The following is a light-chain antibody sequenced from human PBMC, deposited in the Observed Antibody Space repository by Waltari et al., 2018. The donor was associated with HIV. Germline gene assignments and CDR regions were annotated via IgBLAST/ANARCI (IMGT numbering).Light chain of an antibody. V-gene: IGLV3-21*02. CDR1: NIGIKT. CDR2: DDT. Sequence: SYVLTQAPSVSVAPGQAASITCGGNNIGIKTVHWYQQKPGQAPVLVVYDDTDRPSGIPERFSGSNSGNTVTLTISRVEAGDEADYYCQVWDESSEHVVFGGGTKVTVL. J-gene: IGLJ2*01. CDR3: QVWDESSEHVV.